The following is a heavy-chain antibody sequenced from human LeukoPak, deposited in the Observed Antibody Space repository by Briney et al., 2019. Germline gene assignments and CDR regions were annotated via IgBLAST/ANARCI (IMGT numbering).Heavy chain of an antibody. CDR2: ISSRSIYI. D-gene: IGHD6-19*01. V-gene: IGHV3-21*01. Sequence: AGGSLRLSCGGSGFTFSNYSINWVRQAPGKGLEWVSSISSRSIYIYYAGSVEGRFTISRDDARNSVYLQMNSLRADDTAVYYCARIWSGWYDKFFDPWGQGTLVTVSA. CDR1: GFTFSNYS. J-gene: IGHJ5*02. CDR3: ARIWSGWYDKFFDP.